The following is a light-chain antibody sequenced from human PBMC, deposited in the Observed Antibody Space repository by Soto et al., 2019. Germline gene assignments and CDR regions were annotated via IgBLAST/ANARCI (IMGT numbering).Light chain of an antibody. J-gene: IGKJ4*01. CDR2: KAS. Sequence: DIQMTQSPSTLSASVGDRVTITCRASHSISSWVAWYQQKPGKAPKLLIYKASSLESGVPSRFSGSGSGTEFTLTISSLQPDDFATYHCQHYNSFPLAFGGGTKVEI. CDR1: HSISSW. CDR3: QHYNSFPLA. V-gene: IGKV1-5*03.